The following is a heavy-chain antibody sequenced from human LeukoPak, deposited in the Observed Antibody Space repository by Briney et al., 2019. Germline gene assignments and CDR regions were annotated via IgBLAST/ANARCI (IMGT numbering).Heavy chain of an antibody. CDR2: INSDGSST. V-gene: IGHV3-74*01. CDR1: GFTFSDYW. Sequence: GGSLILSCAASGFTFSDYWMHWVRQAPGKVLVWVSRINSDGSSTAYADSVKGRFTISRDNARNTLYLQMNSLRAEDTAVYYCARAVYDSSAYQPLEHWGQGTLVTVSS. CDR3: ARAVYDSSAYQPLEH. J-gene: IGHJ1*01. D-gene: IGHD3-22*01.